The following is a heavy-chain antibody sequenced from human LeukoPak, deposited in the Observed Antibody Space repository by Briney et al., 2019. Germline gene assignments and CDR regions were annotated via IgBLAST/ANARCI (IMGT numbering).Heavy chain of an antibody. Sequence: SETLSLTCAVYGGSFSGYYWSWIRQPPGKGLEWTGEINHSGSTNYNPSLKSRVTISVDTSKNQFSLKLSSVTAADTAVYYCARGTVHYDFWSGYYLRKYYFDYWGQGTLVTVSS. J-gene: IGHJ4*02. D-gene: IGHD3-3*01. V-gene: IGHV4-34*01. CDR3: ARGTVHYDFWSGYYLRKYYFDY. CDR1: GGSFSGYY. CDR2: INHSGST.